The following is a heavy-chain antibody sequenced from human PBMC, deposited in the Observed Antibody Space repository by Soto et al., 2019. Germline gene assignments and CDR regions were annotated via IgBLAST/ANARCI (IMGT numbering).Heavy chain of an antibody. Sequence: EVQLVESGGGLVKPGGSLRLSCAASGITFIYAWMDWVRQAPGKRLEWVGRIKSQAGGGTIDYAAPVKGRFTISRDDSKNTVYLQMDSLKAEDTAVYYCPHVFSVAHPYSYFWRQGTLVTVSS. CDR2: IKSQAGGGTI. CDR3: PHVFSVAHPYSYF. D-gene: IGHD3-22*01. J-gene: IGHJ4*02. CDR1: GITFIYAW. V-gene: IGHV3-15*07.